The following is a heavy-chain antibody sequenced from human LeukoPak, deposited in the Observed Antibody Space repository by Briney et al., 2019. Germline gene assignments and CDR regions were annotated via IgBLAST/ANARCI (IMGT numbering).Heavy chain of an antibody. J-gene: IGHJ6*02. V-gene: IGHV1-69*04. Sequence: SVKVSCTASGVTFSSYAISWVRQAPGQGLEWMGRIIPILGIANYAQEFQGRVTITADKSTSTAYMELSSLRSEDTAVYYCARGAAAGIFFHYYGMDVWGQGTTVTVSS. D-gene: IGHD6-13*01. CDR3: ARGAAAGIFFHYYGMDV. CDR1: GVTFSSYA. CDR2: IIPILGIA.